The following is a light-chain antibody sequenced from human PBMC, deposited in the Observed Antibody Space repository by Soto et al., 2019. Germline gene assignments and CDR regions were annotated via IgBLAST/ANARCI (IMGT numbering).Light chain of an antibody. CDR1: QTISNY. V-gene: IGKV1-39*01. CDR2: AAS. CDR3: QQSYSSPRT. J-gene: IGKJ1*01. Sequence: DIQMTQSPSSLSASVGDRVTLTCWASQTISNYVSWYQQKPGKAPKCLIYAASTLQSGVPSRFSGSGSGTDFTLSIDSLQPEDFATYYCQQSYSSPRTFGQGTKVELK.